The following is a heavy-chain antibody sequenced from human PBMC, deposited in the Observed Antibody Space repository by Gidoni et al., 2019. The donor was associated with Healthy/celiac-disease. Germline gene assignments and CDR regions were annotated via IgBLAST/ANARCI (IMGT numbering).Heavy chain of an antibody. D-gene: IGHD3-3*01. CDR3: ARDLLGYESSPFDY. V-gene: IGHV1-69*06. CDR2: IIPIFGTA. CDR1: GGTFSSYA. Sequence: QVQLVQSGAEVKKPGSSVKVSCKASGGTFSSYAISWVRQSPGQGLEWMGGIIPIFGTANYAQKLQGRVTSTADKSTSTAYMELSSLRSEDTAVYYCARDLLGYESSPFDYWGQGTLVTVSS. J-gene: IGHJ4*02.